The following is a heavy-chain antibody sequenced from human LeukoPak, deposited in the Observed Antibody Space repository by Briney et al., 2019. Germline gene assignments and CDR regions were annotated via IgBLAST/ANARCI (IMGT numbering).Heavy chain of an antibody. CDR3: ARSHDHLWGNYPDY. D-gene: IGHD3-16*02. CDR1: GGSISSGGYY. V-gene: IGHV4-31*03. Sequence: SQTLSLTCTVSGGSISSGGYYWSWIRQHPGKGLEWIGYIYYSGSTYYNPSLKSRVTISVDTSKNQLSLKLSSVTAADTAMYYCARSHDHLWGNYPDYWGQGTLVTVS. CDR2: IYYSGST. J-gene: IGHJ4*02.